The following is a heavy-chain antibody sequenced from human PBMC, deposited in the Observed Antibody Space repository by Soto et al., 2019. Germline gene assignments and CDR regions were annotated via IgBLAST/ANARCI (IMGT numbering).Heavy chain of an antibody. V-gene: IGHV2-26*04. CDR1: GFSLSNAGLG. CDR3: ASTYSSSWYWFEP. D-gene: IGHD2-2*01. J-gene: IGHJ5*02. CDR2: IFSNDEK. Sequence: QVTVKESGPVLVKPTETLTLTCTVSGFSLSNAGLGVSWIRQPPGKALEWLAHIFSNDEKSYSTSLKSRLTISKDTSKSQVVLTTTNMDPVDTATYYCASTYSSSWYWFEPWGQGTLVTVSS.